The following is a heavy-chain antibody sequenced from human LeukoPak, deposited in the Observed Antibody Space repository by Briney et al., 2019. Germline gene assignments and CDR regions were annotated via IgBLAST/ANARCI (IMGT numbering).Heavy chain of an antibody. D-gene: IGHD4-23*01. CDR2: MNPYSGNT. V-gene: IGHV1-8*01. CDR1: GYTFTTYD. CDR3: ARGPNKSDGGNSGSAWFDP. J-gene: IGHJ5*02. Sequence: RASVKVSCKASGYTFTTYDINWVRQAAGQGLEWMGWMNPYSGNTGYAQKFQGRVTMTRNTSISTAYMELSSLRSEDTAVYYCARGPNKSDGGNSGSAWFDPWGQGTLVTVSS.